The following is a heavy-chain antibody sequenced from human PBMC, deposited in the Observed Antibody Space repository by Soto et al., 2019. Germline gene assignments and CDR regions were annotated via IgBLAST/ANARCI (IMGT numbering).Heavy chain of an antibody. V-gene: IGHV3-30*18. CDR3: AKDESHNFDY. Sequence: QVQLVESGGGVVQPGRSLRLSGAASGFTFSHYAMHWVRQAPGKGLEWVALMSYDGSNEYYADCVKGRFTISRDNSKNTLDLQMNSRRAEDTAVSYCAKDESHNFDYWGQRPLVTVSS. J-gene: IGHJ4*02. CDR1: GFTFSHYA. CDR2: MSYDGSNE.